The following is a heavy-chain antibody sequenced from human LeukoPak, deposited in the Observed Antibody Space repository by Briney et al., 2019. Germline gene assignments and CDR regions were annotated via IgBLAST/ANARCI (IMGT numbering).Heavy chain of an antibody. D-gene: IGHD7-27*01. V-gene: IGHV3-74*01. Sequence: PGGSLRLSCAASGFTFSRDWMHWVRQAPGKGLVWVSRMNSDGSTTNYADSVKGRFTISRDNSKNTLYLQMNSLRAEDTAVYYCVRALMGTSDHWGQGSLDTVSS. J-gene: IGHJ4*02. CDR2: MNSDGSTT. CDR3: VRALMGTSDH. CDR1: GFTFSRDW.